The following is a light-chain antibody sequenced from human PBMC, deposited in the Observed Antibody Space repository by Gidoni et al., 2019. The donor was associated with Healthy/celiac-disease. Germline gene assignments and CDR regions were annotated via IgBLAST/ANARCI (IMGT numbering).Light chain of an antibody. Sequence: SYELTQQPSVSVSPGQTASITCSGDKLGDKYACWYQQKPGQSPVLVIYQASKRPSGIPERFSGSNSGNTATLTISGTHAMDEADYYCQAWDSSIVVFGGGTKLTVL. J-gene: IGLJ2*01. CDR3: QAWDSSIVV. CDR2: QAS. CDR1: KLGDKY. V-gene: IGLV3-1*01.